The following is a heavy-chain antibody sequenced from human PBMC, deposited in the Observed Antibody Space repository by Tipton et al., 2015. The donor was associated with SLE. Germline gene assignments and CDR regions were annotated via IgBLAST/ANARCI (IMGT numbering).Heavy chain of an antibody. J-gene: IGHJ4*02. CDR2: IKQDGSEK. D-gene: IGHD3-3*01. V-gene: IGHV3-7*01. CDR1: GFTFSSYW. CDR3: ARTIFGVVSLFDY. Sequence: SLRLSCAASGFTFSSYWMSWVRQAPGKGLEWVANIKQDGSEKYYVDSVKGRFTISRDNAKNSLYLQMNSLRAEDTAVYYCARTIFGVVSLFDYWGQGTLVTVYS.